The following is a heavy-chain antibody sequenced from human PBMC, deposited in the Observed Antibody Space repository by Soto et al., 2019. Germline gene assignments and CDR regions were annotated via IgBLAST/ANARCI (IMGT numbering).Heavy chain of an antibody. CDR2: IWYDGSNK. CDR1: GFTFSSYG. Sequence: QVQLVASGGGVVQPGRSLRLSCAASGFTFSSYGMHWVRQAPGKGLEWVAVIWYDGSNKYYADSVKGRFTISRDNSNHTLELKMTSLIAVDPAVYYCARDRAYDYIWGSYRYTGLDYWGQGHLGTVSS. CDR3: ARDRAYDYIWGSYRYTGLDY. D-gene: IGHD3-16*02. J-gene: IGHJ4*02. V-gene: IGHV3-33*01.